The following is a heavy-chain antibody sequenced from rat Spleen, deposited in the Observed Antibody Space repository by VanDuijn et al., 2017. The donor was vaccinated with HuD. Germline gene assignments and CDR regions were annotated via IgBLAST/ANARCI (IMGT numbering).Heavy chain of an antibody. D-gene: IGHD1-4*01. CDR1: GFNFSNYD. J-gene: IGHJ1*01. CDR2: ISIGGDSA. Sequence: EVQLVESGGGLVQPGRSLKLSCAASGFNFSNYDMAWVRQAPTKGLEWIASISIGGDSAYYRDSVKGRFTISRDNAKNTRYLQMDSLRSEDTATYYCTRVRELPYWYFDFWGPGTMVTVSS. V-gene: IGHV5S13*01. CDR3: TRVRELPYWYFDF.